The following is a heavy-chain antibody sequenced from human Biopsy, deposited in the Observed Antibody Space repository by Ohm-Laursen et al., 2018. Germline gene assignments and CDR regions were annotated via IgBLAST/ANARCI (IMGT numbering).Heavy chain of an antibody. Sequence: SLRLSCTAPGFTFSSYGMHWVRQAPGKGLEWVAAIWYDGSNKNYADSVKGRFTISRDNSKSTLYLQMNSLRGEDTAVYYCAKCMTGGSNYYFHHCGQGTLVTVSS. CDR1: GFTFSSYG. J-gene: IGHJ4*02. V-gene: IGHV3-33*06. CDR3: AKCMTGGSNYYFHH. CDR2: IWYDGSNK. D-gene: IGHD2-8*01.